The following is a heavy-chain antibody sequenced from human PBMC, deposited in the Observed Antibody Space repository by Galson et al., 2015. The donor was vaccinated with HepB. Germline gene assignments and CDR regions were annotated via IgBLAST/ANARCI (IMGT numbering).Heavy chain of an antibody. CDR2: ISAYNGNT. CDR1: YTFTSYA. J-gene: IGHJ4*02. Sequence: YTFTSYAMHWVRQAPGQRLEWMGWISAYNGNTNYAQKLQGRVTMTTDTSTSTAYMELRSLRSDDTAVYYRAKGMITFGGVIAPFDYWGQGTLVTVSS. V-gene: IGHV1-18*01. CDR3: AKGMITFGGVIAPFDY. D-gene: IGHD3-16*02.